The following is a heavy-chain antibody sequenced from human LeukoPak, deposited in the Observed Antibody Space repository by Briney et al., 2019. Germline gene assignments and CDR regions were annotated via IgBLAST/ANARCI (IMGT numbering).Heavy chain of an antibody. Sequence: GGSLRLSCAASGFTFSSYGIQWVRQAPGKGLEWVAVISYDGNNKYHADSVKGRFTISRDNSKNTLYLQMNSLRAEDTAVYYCAKEAITMIVVVKGGFDYWGQGTLVTVSS. V-gene: IGHV3-30*18. J-gene: IGHJ4*02. CDR1: GFTFSSYG. CDR2: ISYDGNNK. D-gene: IGHD3-22*01. CDR3: AKEAITMIVVVKGGFDY.